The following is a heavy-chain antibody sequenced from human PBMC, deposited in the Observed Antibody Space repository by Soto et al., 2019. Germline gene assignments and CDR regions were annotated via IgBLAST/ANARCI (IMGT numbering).Heavy chain of an antibody. J-gene: IGHJ6*03. CDR2: IYYSGST. CDR3: ARAYYDFWSGYYTPNYYYYYLDV. CDR1: GGSISSYY. Sequence: SETLSLTCTVSGGSISSYYWSWIRQPPGKGLEWIGYIYYSGSTNYNPSLKSRVTISVDTSKNQFSLKLSSVTAADTAVYYCARAYYDFWSGYYTPNYYYYYLDVWGKGTTV. D-gene: IGHD3-3*01. V-gene: IGHV4-59*01.